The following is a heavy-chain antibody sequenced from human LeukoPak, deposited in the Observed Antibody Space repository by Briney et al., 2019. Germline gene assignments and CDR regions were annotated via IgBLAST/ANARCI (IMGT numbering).Heavy chain of an antibody. Sequence: PGGSLRLSCAAPGFTFSSYAISWVPQAPGKGLEWVSAISVGGGSTYYADSVKGRFTISRDNSKNTLYLQMNSLRAEDTAVYYCAKPQRKIVAVAGTVGYFDYWGQGTLVTVSS. CDR3: AKPQRKIVAVAGTVGYFDY. J-gene: IGHJ4*02. CDR1: GFTFSSYA. V-gene: IGHV3-23*01. CDR2: ISVGGGST. D-gene: IGHD6-19*01.